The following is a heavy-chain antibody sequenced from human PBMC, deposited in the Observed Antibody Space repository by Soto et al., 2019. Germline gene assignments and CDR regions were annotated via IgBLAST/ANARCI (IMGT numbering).Heavy chain of an antibody. J-gene: IGHJ5*02. V-gene: IGHV4-31*03. CDR2: IYYSGST. CDR1: GGSISSGGYY. D-gene: IGHD3-10*01. CDR3: ARDSAYYRSGSYANWFDP. Sequence: SETLSLTCTVSGGSISSGGYYWSWLRQHPGKGLEWIGYIYYSGSTYYNPSLKSRVTISVDTSKNQFSLKLSSVTAADTAVYYCARDSAYYRSGSYANWFDPWGQGTLVTVSS.